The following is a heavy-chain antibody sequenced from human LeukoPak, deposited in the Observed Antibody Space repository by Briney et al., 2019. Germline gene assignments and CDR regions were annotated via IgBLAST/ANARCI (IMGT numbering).Heavy chain of an antibody. J-gene: IGHJ6*03. Sequence: PSETLSLTCTVSGGSISSYDCSWIRQPPRKGLEWVGYIYYCGSTIYNPSLKSRVTISVDTSKNQFSRKLRSVTAAHTAVYYCARAAMGSRYYYSYYVDVWGKGTTVTVSS. CDR2: IYYCGST. V-gene: IGHV4-59*13. CDR3: ARAAMGSRYYYSYYVDV. D-gene: IGHD5-24*01. CDR1: GGSISSYD.